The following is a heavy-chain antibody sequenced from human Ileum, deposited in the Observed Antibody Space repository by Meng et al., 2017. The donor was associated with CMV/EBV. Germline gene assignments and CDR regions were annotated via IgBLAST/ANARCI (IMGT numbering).Heavy chain of an antibody. CDR1: GYTFTSYG. CDR2: ISAYNGNT. J-gene: IGHJ1*01. Sequence: ASVKVSCKASGYTFTSYGISWVRQAPGQGLEWMGWISAYNGNTNYAQKLQGRVTMTTGTSTSTAYMELRSLRSDDTAVYYCARRADLGYCSSTSCYAEYFQHWGQGTLVTVSS. CDR3: ARRADLGYCSSTSCYAEYFQH. D-gene: IGHD2-2*03. V-gene: IGHV1-18*01.